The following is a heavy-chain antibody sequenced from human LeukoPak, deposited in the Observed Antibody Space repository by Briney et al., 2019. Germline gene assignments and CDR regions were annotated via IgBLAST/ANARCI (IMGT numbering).Heavy chain of an antibody. Sequence: SETLSLTCAVYGGSFSGYYWSWIRQPPGKRLEWIGEINHSGSTNYNPSLKSRVTISVDTSKNQFSLKLSSVTAADTAVYYCARVIRGWKRYYYYYGMDVWGQGTTVTVSS. D-gene: IGHD1-1*01. CDR1: GGSFSGYY. CDR3: ARVIRGWKRYYYYYGMDV. V-gene: IGHV4-34*01. J-gene: IGHJ6*02. CDR2: INHSGST.